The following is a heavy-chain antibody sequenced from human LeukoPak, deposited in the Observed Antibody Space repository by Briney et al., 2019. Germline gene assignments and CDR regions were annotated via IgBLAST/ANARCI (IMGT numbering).Heavy chain of an antibody. Sequence: PSQTLSLTCTVSGGSISSGSYYWSWIRQPAGKGLEWIGRIYTSGSTNYNPSLKSRVTISVDTSKNQFSLKLSSVTAADTAVYYCARPQEYYDFWSGYYLFDYWGQGTLVTVSS. J-gene: IGHJ4*02. CDR3: ARPQEYYDFWSGYYLFDY. CDR1: GGSISSGSYY. D-gene: IGHD3-3*01. CDR2: IYTSGST. V-gene: IGHV4-61*02.